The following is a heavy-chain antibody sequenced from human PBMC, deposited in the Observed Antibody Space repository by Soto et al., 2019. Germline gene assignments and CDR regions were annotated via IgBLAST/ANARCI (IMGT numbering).Heavy chain of an antibody. D-gene: IGHD6-13*01. CDR1: GCDFGDYY. CDR2: IDSGDGTT. Sequence: GGALRVSCPGCGCDFGDYYMSWMGQAPGKGLEWVSYIDSGDGTTYYTDSVKGRFTISRDNAKKTVYLQMSSLRVEDTALYYCVRPYYSSSWFPFARWGQGTLVSVSS. J-gene: IGHJ4*02. V-gene: IGHV3-11*01. CDR3: VRPYYSSSWFPFAR.